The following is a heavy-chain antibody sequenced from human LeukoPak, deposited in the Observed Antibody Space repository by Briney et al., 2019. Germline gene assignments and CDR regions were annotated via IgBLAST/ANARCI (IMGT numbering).Heavy chain of an antibody. V-gene: IGHV4-61*10. D-gene: IGHD3-22*01. J-gene: IGHJ4*02. CDR1: GGSISSDSYY. CDR3: ARGGRYYYGSSGYPV. Sequence: SETLSLTCTVSGGSISSDSYYWSWIRQSADKGVEWIARVYNSGSTNYNPSLRSRATISVDTSNNQFSLRLSSVTAADTAVYYCARGGRYYYGSSGYPVWGQGTLVTVSS. CDR2: VYNSGST.